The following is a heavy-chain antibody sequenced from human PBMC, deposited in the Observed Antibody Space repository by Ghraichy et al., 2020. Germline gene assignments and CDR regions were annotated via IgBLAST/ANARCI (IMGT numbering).Heavy chain of an antibody. V-gene: IGHV1-2*02. CDR1: GYTFSDFY. CDR3: SRGGNSPVHSSGWLEY. CDR2: INPNSGAT. J-gene: IGHJ4*02. Sequence: ASVKVSCKTSGYTFSDFYMHWVRQAPGQGLEWMGWINPNSGATNYAQKFQGRITLTRDTSITTTYMELTSLISDDTAVYYCSRGGNSPVHSSGWLEYWGQGTLVTVSS. D-gene: IGHD6-19*01.